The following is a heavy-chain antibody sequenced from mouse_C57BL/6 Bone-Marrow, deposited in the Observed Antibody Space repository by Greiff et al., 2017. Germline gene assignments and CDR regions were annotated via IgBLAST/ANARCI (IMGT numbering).Heavy chain of an antibody. Sequence: VQLQQSGAELVKPGASVKLSCKASGYTFTSYWMHWVKQRPGQGLEWIGSIDPSGGDTEYNQKFKGKATMTADTSSNTAYMQLSSLTSEDSAVYDCSTGWSYSVFAYWGQGTLVTVSA. CDR1: GYTFTSYW. CDR2: IDPSGGDT. CDR3: STGWSYSVFAY. J-gene: IGHJ3*01. V-gene: IGHV1-7*01. D-gene: IGHD2-12*01.